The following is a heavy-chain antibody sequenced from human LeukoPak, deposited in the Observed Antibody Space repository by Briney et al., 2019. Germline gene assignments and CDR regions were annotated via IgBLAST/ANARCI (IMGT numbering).Heavy chain of an antibody. J-gene: IGHJ5*02. D-gene: IGHD2-2*01. CDR1: GGSISSYY. Sequence: PSETLSLTCTVSGGSISSYYWSWIRQPPGKGLEWIGYIYYSGSTNYNPSLKSRVTISVDKSKNQFSLKLSSVTAADTAVYYCARRPVVPAAGWFDPWGQGTLVTVSS. CDR2: IYYSGST. CDR3: ARRPVVPAAGWFDP. V-gene: IGHV4-59*12.